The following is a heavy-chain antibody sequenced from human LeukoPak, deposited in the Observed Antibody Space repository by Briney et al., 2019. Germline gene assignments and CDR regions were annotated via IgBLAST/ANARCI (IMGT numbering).Heavy chain of an antibody. V-gene: IGHV4-30-4*07. CDR2: IYYSGST. J-gene: IGHJ3*02. D-gene: IGHD3-10*01. CDR1: GGSISSGGYS. Sequence: SETLSLTCAVSGGSISSGGYSWSWIRRPPGKGLEWIGYIYYSGSTYYNPSLKSRVTISVDTSKNQFSLKLSSVTAADTAVYYCAKSNGYGLVDIWDQGTMVTVSS. CDR3: AKSNGYGLVDI.